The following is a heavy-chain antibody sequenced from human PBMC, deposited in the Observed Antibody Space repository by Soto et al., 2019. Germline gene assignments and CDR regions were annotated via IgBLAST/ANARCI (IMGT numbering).Heavy chain of an antibody. CDR2: IYYSGST. Sequence: PSATLSLTCTFSCGSIISYYWSWIRQPPGKGLEWIGYIYYSGSTNYNPSLKSRVTISVDTSKNQFSLKLSSVTAADTAVYYCASGGRARYYYDSSGYYWTFDYWGQGTLVTVSS. CDR1: CGSIISYY. D-gene: IGHD3-22*01. V-gene: IGHV4-59*01. CDR3: ASGGRARYYYDSSGYYWTFDY. J-gene: IGHJ4*02.